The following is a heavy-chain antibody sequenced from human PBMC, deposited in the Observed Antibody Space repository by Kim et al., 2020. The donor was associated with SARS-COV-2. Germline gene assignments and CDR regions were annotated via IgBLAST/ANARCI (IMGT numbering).Heavy chain of an antibody. J-gene: IGHJ6*02. D-gene: IGHD5-12*01. Sequence: GGSLRLSCAASGFPFDDYAMHWVRQAPGKGLEWVSGINWNSKRLGYADSLKGRFTISRDNAKTSTYLEMNRHRTEDTALSYCAKASWHDGYVEIDVWG. CDR2: INWNSKRL. CDR3: AKASWHDGYVEIDV. CDR1: GFPFDDYA. V-gene: IGHV3-9*01.